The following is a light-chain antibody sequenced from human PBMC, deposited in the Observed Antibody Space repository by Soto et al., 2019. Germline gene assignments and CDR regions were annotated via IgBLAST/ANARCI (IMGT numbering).Light chain of an antibody. CDR2: DVS. Sequence: QSALTQPASVSGSPGQSISISCTGTSSDVGGYNYVSWYQHHPGKAPKLMIYDVSNRPSGVSNRFSGSKSGNTASLTISGLQAEDQADYHCSSYTTSSTVVFGGGTKVTVL. CDR3: SSYTTSSTVV. J-gene: IGLJ2*01. CDR1: SSDVGGYNY. V-gene: IGLV2-14*03.